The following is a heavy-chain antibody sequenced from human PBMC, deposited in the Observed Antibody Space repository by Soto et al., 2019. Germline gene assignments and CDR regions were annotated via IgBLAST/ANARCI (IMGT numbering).Heavy chain of an antibody. Sequence: SETLSLTCTVSGGSISSGGYYWSWIRQHPGKGLEWIGYIYYSGSTYYNPSLKSRVTISVDTSKNQFSLKLSSVTAADTAVYYCARALKSSGWYYYFDYWGQGTLVTVSS. CDR1: GGSISSGGYY. CDR3: ARALKSSGWYYYFDY. D-gene: IGHD6-19*01. J-gene: IGHJ4*02. V-gene: IGHV4-31*03. CDR2: IYYSGST.